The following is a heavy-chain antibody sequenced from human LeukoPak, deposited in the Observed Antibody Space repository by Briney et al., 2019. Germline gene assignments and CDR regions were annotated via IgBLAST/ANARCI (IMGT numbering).Heavy chain of an antibody. Sequence: GGSLRLSCAASGFTFSSYSMNWVRQAPGKGLEWVSYISSSSSTIYYADSVKGRFTISRDNAKNSLYLQMNSLRAEDTAVYYCARDVGNYYGSGSYVWGQGTMVTVSS. V-gene: IGHV3-48*01. D-gene: IGHD3-10*01. CDR3: ARDVGNYYGSGSYV. J-gene: IGHJ3*01. CDR2: ISSSSSTI. CDR1: GFTFSSYS.